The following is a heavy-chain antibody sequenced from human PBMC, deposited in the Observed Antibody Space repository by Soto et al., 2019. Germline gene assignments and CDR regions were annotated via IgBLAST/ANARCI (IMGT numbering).Heavy chain of an antibody. CDR1: GGTFSSYA. Sequence: AAVKVSCKASGGTFSSYAISWVRQAPGQGLEWMGGIIPIFGTANYAQKFQGRVTITADESTSTAYMELSSLRSEETAVYYCARPLEPSNAYYHYYGMDVWGQGTTVTVSS. V-gene: IGHV1-69*13. CDR3: ARPLEPSNAYYHYYGMDV. D-gene: IGHD1-1*01. CDR2: IIPIFGTA. J-gene: IGHJ6*02.